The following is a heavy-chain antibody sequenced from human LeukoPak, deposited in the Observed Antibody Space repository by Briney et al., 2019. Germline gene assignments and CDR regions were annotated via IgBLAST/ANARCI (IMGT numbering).Heavy chain of an antibody. CDR2: IYYSGST. CDR3: ARFTPQGYGWGGYDRFDP. Sequence: SETLSLTCTVSGGSISSYYWSWIRQPPGKGLEWIGYIYYSGSTNYNPSLKSRVTISVDTSKNQFSLKLSSVTAADTAVYYCARFTPQGYGWGGYDRFDPWGQGTLVTVSS. D-gene: IGHD3-16*01. J-gene: IGHJ5*02. V-gene: IGHV4-59*01. CDR1: GGSISSYY.